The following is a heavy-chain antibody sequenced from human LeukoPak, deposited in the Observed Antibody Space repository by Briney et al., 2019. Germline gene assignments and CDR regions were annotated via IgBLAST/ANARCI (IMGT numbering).Heavy chain of an antibody. J-gene: IGHJ3*02. CDR1: GGTFSSYG. Sequence: ASVKVSCKASGGTFSSYGISWVRQAPGQGLEWMGWISAYNGNTNYAQKLQGRVTMTTDTSTSTAYMELRSLRSDDTAVYYCARDRNYYGSGSYAFDIWGQGTMVTVSS. CDR3: ARDRNYYGSGSYAFDI. V-gene: IGHV1-18*01. CDR2: ISAYNGNT. D-gene: IGHD3-10*01.